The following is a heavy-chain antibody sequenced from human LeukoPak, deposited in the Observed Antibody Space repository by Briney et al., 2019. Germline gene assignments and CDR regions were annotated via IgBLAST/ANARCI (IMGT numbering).Heavy chain of an antibody. CDR2: IYSGGST. CDR3: ARVFIAAAVYFDY. D-gene: IGHD6-13*01. CDR1: GFTFSSYG. V-gene: IGHV3-66*01. Sequence: GGSLRLSCAASGFTFSSYGMSWVRQAPGKGLEWVSVIYSGGSTYYADSVKGRFTISRDNSKNTLYLQMNSLRAEDTAVYYCARVFIAAAVYFDYWGQGTLVTVSS. J-gene: IGHJ4*02.